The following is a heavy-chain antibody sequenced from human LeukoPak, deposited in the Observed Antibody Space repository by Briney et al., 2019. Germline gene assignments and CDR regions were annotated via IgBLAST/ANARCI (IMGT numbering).Heavy chain of an antibody. J-gene: IGHJ4*02. CDR1: GFTFSSYW. Sequence: GGSLRLSCAASGFTFSSYWMHWVRQAPGKGLVWVSSISSSSSYIYYAGSVKGRFTISRDNAKNSLYLQMNSLRAEDTAVYYCAARPPLHTDDWGQGTLVTVSS. CDR2: ISSSSSYI. CDR3: AARPPLHTDD. V-gene: IGHV3-21*01.